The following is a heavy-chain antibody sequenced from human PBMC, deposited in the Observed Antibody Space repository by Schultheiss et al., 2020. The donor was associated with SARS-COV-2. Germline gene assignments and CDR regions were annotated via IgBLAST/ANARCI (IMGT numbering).Heavy chain of an antibody. Sequence: GESLKISCKASGYTFTGYYMHWVRQAPGQGLEWMGWINPNSGGTNYAQKFQGRVTMTRDTSISTAYMELSRLRSDDTAVYYCARDRDGYNWFDYWGQGTLVTVSS. J-gene: IGHJ4*02. CDR1: GYTFTGYY. CDR2: INPNSGGT. CDR3: ARDRDGYNWFDY. V-gene: IGHV1-2*02. D-gene: IGHD5-24*01.